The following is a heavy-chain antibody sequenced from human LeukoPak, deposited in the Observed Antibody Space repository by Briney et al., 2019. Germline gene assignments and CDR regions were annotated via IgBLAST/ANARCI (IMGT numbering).Heavy chain of an antibody. Sequence: SETLSLTCAVYGGSFSGYYWSWIRQPPGKGLEGIREINHSGSTKYNPSLKSRLTISVDTSKHQFSLKLNSVTAADTAVYYCPRNMLLWFGELPFFDYWGQGTLVTVSS. CDR3: PRNMLLWFGELPFFDY. J-gene: IGHJ4*02. CDR2: INHSGST. CDR1: GGSFSGYY. V-gene: IGHV4-34*01. D-gene: IGHD3-10*01.